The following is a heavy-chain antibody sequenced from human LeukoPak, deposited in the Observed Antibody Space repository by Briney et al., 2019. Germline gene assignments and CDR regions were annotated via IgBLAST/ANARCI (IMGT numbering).Heavy chain of an antibody. Sequence: GGSLRLSCAASGFTFSNYAMSWVRQAPGKGLEWVSVISGLGGSTYYADSVNGRFAISRDNSKSTLWLQMNSLRADDTAIYYCARDVEARISAAGTFDYWGQGSLVTVSS. J-gene: IGHJ4*02. CDR2: ISGLGGST. V-gene: IGHV3-23*01. CDR3: ARDVEARISAAGTFDY. D-gene: IGHD6-13*01. CDR1: GFTFSNYA.